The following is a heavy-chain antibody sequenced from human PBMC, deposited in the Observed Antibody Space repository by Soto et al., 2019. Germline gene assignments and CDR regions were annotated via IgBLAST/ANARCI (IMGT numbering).Heavy chain of an antibody. V-gene: IGHV3-64D*06. CDR3: VKGGITMVRGVLFAY. Sequence: PGGSLRLSCSASGFTFSTYAMHWVRQAPGKGLEYVSAISNNGGSTYYADSVKGRFTISRDNSKNTLYLQMSILRTADTAIYYCVKGGITMVRGVLFAYWGQGTPVTVSS. CDR1: GFTFSTYA. D-gene: IGHD3-10*01. CDR2: ISNNGGST. J-gene: IGHJ4*02.